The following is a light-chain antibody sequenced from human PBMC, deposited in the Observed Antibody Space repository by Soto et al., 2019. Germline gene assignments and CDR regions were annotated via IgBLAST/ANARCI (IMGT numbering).Light chain of an antibody. V-gene: IGKV3-20*01. J-gene: IGKJ1*01. Sequence: ELVLTQSPGTLSLSPGDRATLSCRASQSVSSNCLAWYQQKPGQAPRLLIYGASSRASGVPDRFSGSGSGTDFTLTVSRLEPADFAVYYCQQYGNSPRTFGQGTKVDIK. CDR1: QSVSSNC. CDR2: GAS. CDR3: QQYGNSPRT.